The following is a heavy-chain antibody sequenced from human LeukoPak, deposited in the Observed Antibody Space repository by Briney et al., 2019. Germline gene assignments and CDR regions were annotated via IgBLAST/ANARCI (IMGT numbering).Heavy chain of an antibody. D-gene: IGHD3-9*01. CDR3: ASGLRYFDWSLLDY. Sequence: GASVKVSCKASGGTFSSYAISWVRQAPGQGLEWMGRIIPILGIANYAQKFQGRVTITADKSTSTAYMELSSLRSEDTAVYYCASGLRYFDWSLLDYWGQGTLVTVSS. CDR1: GGTFSSYA. CDR2: IIPILGIA. J-gene: IGHJ4*02. V-gene: IGHV1-69*04.